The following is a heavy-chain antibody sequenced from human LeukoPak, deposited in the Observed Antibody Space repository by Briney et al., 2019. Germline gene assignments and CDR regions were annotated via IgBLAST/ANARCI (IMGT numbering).Heavy chain of an antibody. D-gene: IGHD3-10*01. CDR1: GGSISSYY. V-gene: IGHV4-59*01. Sequence: PSETLSLTCTVSGGSISSYYWSWIRQPPGKGLEWIGYIYYNGSTNYNPSLKSRVTISIDTSKNQFSLKLSSVTAADTAVYYCATVGLVRGIADYWGQGTLVTVSS. J-gene: IGHJ4*02. CDR2: IYYNGST. CDR3: ATVGLVRGIADY.